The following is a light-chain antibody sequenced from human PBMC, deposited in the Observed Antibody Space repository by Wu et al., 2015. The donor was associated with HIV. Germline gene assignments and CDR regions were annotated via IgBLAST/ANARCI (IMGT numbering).Light chain of an antibody. CDR3: QHYDAYPIT. CDR1: QSFTSW. CDR2: KAS. V-gene: IGKV1-5*03. Sequence: DIQMTQSPPTLSASVGDRVTITCRASQSFTSWLAWYQQKPGKAPKLLIYKASTLESGVPSRFSGSGSGTEFTLTINSLQPDDFATYYCQHYDAYPITFGQGTRLEIK. J-gene: IGKJ5*01.